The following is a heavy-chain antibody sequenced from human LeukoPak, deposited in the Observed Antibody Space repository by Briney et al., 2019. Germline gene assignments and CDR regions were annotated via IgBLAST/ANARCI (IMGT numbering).Heavy chain of an antibody. CDR3: AGEFYYYDSSGFDY. CDR2: IYTSGST. CDR1: GGSISSYY. V-gene: IGHV4-4*07. Sequence: SETLSLTCTVPGGSISSYYWSWIRQPAGKGLEWIGRIYTSGSTNYNPSLKSRVTMSVDTSKNQFSLKLSSVTAADTAVYYCAGEFYYYDSSGFDYWGQGTLVTVSS. D-gene: IGHD3-22*01. J-gene: IGHJ4*02.